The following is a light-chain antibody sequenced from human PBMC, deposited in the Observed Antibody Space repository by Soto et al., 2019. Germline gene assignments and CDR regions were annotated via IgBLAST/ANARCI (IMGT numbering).Light chain of an antibody. CDR3: QQYYSSPPT. V-gene: IGKV4-1*01. J-gene: IGKJ1*01. CDR1: QSVLYSSNNKNY. CDR2: WAS. Sequence: DIVMTQSPDSLAVSLGERATIHCKSSQSVLYSSNNKNYLAWYQQKPGQPPKLLCYWASTRESGVPDRFSGSGSGTHFTLTITSLQAEDVEVYYCQQYYSSPPTFGQGTKVDIK.